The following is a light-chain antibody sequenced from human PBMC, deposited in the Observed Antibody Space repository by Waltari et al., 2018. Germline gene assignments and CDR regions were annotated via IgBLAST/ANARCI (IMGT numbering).Light chain of an antibody. CDR2: GTS. Sequence: DIVLTQSPGTLSLSPGVRATLSCRASQSVSRALAWYQQKPGQAPRLLIYGTSNRATGIPDRFRGSGSGTDFSLTISRLEPEDVAVYFCQHYVRLPATFGQGTKVEIK. CDR3: QHYVRLPAT. CDR1: QSVSRA. J-gene: IGKJ1*01. V-gene: IGKV3-20*01.